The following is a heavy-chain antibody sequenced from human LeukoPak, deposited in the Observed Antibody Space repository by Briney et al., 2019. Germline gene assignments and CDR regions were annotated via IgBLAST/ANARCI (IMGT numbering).Heavy chain of an antibody. J-gene: IGHJ4*02. Sequence: ASVKVSCKASGYTFTGYYMHLVRQAPGQGLEWMGWINPNSGGTNYAQKFQGRVTMTRDTSISTAYMELSRLRSDDTAVYYCARGYCSGGSCYSKYYFDYWGQGTLVTVSS. CDR1: GYTFTGYY. D-gene: IGHD2-15*01. CDR2: INPNSGGT. V-gene: IGHV1-2*02. CDR3: ARGYCSGGSCYSKYYFDY.